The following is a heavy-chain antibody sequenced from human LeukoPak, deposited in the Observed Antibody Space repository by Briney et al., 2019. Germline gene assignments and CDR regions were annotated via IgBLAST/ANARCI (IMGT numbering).Heavy chain of an antibody. J-gene: IGHJ4*02. CDR2: INLDGSVI. D-gene: IGHD3-22*01. V-gene: IGHV3-7*01. Sequence: GGSLRLSCAASGFTFSGYWMSWVRQAPGKGLEWVAKINLDGSVIHYVDSAKGRFTISRDNAKNSLYLQMNYLRAEDTAFYYCATSDDSSGSDWGQGTLVTVSS. CDR3: ATSDDSSGSD. CDR1: GFTFSGYW.